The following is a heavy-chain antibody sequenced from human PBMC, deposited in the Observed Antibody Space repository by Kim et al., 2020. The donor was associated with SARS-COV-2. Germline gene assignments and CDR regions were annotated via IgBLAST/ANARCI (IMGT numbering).Heavy chain of an antibody. CDR3: ARHWFGELLNYYYGMDV. CDR1: GGSFSGYY. D-gene: IGHD3-10*01. CDR2: INHSGST. V-gene: IGHV4-34*01. Sequence: SETLSLTCAVYGGSFSGYYWSWIRQPPGKGLEWIGEINHSGSTNYNPSLKSRVTISVDTSKNQFSLKLSSVTAADTAVYYCARHWFGELLNYYYGMDVWGQGTTVTVSS. J-gene: IGHJ6*02.